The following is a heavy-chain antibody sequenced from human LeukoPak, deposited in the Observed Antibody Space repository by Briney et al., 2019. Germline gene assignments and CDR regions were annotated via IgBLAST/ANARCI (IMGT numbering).Heavy chain of an antibody. CDR1: GFIFSNYA. D-gene: IGHD3-3*01. J-gene: IGHJ4*02. CDR3: AKDRDFLSGYYDFDH. V-gene: IGHV3-23*01. CDR2: ISNSADST. Sequence: GGSLRLSCAASGFIFSNYAMSWVRQTPGKGLEWVSGISNSADSTYYAASVKGCSTISRDNYKNMLYLQVNSLRAEDTAVYYCAKDRDFLSGYYDFDHWGQGTLVTVSS.